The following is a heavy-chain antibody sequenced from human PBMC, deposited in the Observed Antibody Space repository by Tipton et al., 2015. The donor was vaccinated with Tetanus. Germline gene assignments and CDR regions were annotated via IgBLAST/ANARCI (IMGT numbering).Heavy chain of an antibody. J-gene: IGHJ4*02. CDR3: ARVNRYSSSSSSFDY. CDR2: INHSGST. CDR1: GGSFSGYY. D-gene: IGHD6-6*01. V-gene: IGHV4-34*01. Sequence: TLSLTCAVYGGSFSGYYWSWIRQPPGKGLEWIGEINHSGSTDYNPSLKSRVTISVDTSKNQFSLKLSPVTAADTAVYYCARVNRYSSSSSSFDYWGQGTLVTVSS.